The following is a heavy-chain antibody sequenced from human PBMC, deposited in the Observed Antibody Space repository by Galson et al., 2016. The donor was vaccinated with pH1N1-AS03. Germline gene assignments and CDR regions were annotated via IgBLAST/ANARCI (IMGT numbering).Heavy chain of an antibody. V-gene: IGHV3-73*01. CDR2: IRTKTNGYAT. CDR3: SRGDWFH. CDR1: GFTFSRST. D-gene: IGHD3-9*01. J-gene: IGHJ4*02. Sequence: SLRLSCAASGFTFSRSTMHWVRQASGKGLEWVGHIRTKTNGYATAYGASMKGRFTISRDDSKNITYLQMNSLQIDDTAVYFCSRGDWFHWGQGTLVTVSS.